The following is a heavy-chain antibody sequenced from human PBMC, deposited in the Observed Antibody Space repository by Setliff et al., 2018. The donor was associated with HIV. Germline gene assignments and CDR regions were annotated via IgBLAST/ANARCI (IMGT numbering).Heavy chain of an antibody. V-gene: IGHV4-34*01. D-gene: IGHD6-13*01. J-gene: IGHJ6*03. Sequence: SETLSLTCAFYHGSFSGYYWSWIRQPPGKGLEWIGEINHSGNTNYNPSLERRVTISADTSQNQFSLNLTSVTAADTAVYYCARGLRSSSWYGDKYFYYMDVWGKGTTVTVSS. CDR1: HGSFSGYY. CDR2: INHSGNT. CDR3: ARGLRSSSWYGDKYFYYMDV.